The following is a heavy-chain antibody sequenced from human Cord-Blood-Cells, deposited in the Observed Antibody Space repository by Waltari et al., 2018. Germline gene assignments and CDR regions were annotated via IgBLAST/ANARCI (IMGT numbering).Heavy chain of an antibody. CDR3: ATGDY. Sequence: QVQLQQWGAGLLNPSETLSLTCAVYGGSFSGYYWSWIRQPPGKGLEWIGEINHSGSTNYKRSLTSRVTISVGTSKSQFSLKLSSVTAADTAVYYCATGDYWGQGTLVTVSS. V-gene: IGHV4-34*01. D-gene: IGHD3-10*01. J-gene: IGHJ4*02. CDR2: INHSGST. CDR1: GGSFSGYY.